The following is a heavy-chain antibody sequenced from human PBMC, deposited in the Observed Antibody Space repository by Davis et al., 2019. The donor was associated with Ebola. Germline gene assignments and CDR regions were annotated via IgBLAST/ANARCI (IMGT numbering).Heavy chain of an antibody. CDR1: GYTFTGYY. D-gene: IGHD2-15*01. J-gene: IGHJ4*02. CDR3: ARVGRGGLPEGVFDY. Sequence: ASVKVSCKASGYTFTGYYMHWVRQAPGQGLEWMGWINPNSGGTNYAQKFQGWVTMTRDTSISTAYMELSRLRSDDTAVYYCARVGRGGLPEGVFDYWGQGTLVTVSS. CDR2: INPNSGGT. V-gene: IGHV1-2*04.